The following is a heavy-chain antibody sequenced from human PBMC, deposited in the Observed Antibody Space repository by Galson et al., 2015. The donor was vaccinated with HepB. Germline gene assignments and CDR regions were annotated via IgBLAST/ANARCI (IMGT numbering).Heavy chain of an antibody. CDR3: VRGIDSASGAWS. CDR1: GFTFSSYW. CDR2: VNRDGTTT. V-gene: IGHV3-74*01. Sequence: SLRLSCAASGFTFSSYWMHWVRQSPGKGLVWVSRVNRDGTTTNYTDSGKGRFTISRANAKNTVYLQKNRLRAEDTAVYYGVRGIDSASGAWSWGQGTLVTVSS. D-gene: IGHD2-15*01. J-gene: IGHJ5*02.